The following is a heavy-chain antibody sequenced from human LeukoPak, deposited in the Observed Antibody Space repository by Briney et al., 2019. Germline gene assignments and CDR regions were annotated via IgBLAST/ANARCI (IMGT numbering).Heavy chain of an antibody. Sequence: GGSLRLSCAASGFTFSSYEMNWVRQAPGKGLEWVSYILNSGTTTYYADSVKGRFTISRDNAKNSLYLQMNSLRDEDTAVYYCARGFGSNFDIWGQGTMVTVSS. D-gene: IGHD6-13*01. CDR3: ARGFGSNFDI. CDR1: GFTFSSYE. V-gene: IGHV3-48*03. J-gene: IGHJ3*02. CDR2: ILNSGTTT.